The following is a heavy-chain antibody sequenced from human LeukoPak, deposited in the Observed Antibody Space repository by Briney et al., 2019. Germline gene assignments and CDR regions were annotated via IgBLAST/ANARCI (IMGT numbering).Heavy chain of an antibody. D-gene: IGHD3-10*01. Sequence: ASVKVSCKASGYTFTGYYMHWVRQAPGQGLEWMGWINPNSGGTNYAQKFQGRVTMTRDTSISTAYMELSRLRSDDTAVYSCARGRMVRGVDSSPRWWFDPWGQGTLVTVSS. CDR3: ARGRMVRGVDSSPRWWFDP. CDR2: INPNSGGT. J-gene: IGHJ5*02. V-gene: IGHV1-2*02. CDR1: GYTFTGYY.